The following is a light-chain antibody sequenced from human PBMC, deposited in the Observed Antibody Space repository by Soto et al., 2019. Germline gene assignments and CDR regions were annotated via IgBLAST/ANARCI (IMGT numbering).Light chain of an antibody. CDR2: DAS. Sequence: EIVFTQSPATLSLSPGERATLSCRASESIGKFLAWYRQIPGQAPRLLIYDASNRATGIPDRFSGGGSGADFTLTISSLEPEDFALYYCQQRSNMPPTFGQGTRLEIK. CDR1: ESIGKF. V-gene: IGKV3-11*01. J-gene: IGKJ5*01. CDR3: QQRSNMPPT.